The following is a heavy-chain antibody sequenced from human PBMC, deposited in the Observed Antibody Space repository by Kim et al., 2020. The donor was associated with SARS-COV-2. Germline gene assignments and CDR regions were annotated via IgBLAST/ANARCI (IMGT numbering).Heavy chain of an antibody. J-gene: IGHJ6*01. D-gene: IGHD6-13*01. CDR1: GGTFSSYA. CDR2: IIPIFGTA. CDR3: ARDRRSWYAGGLGRAYYYY. Sequence: SVKVSCKASGGTFSSYAIRWVRLAPGQGLEWMGGIIPIFGTANYAQKFQGRVTITADESTSTAYMELSRLRSEDTAVYYCARDRRSWYAGGLGRAYYYY. V-gene: IGHV1-69*13.